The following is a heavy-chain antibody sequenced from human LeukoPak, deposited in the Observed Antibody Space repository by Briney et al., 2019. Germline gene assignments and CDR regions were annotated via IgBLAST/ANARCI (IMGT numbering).Heavy chain of an antibody. CDR3: ARGYDFWSGYYGVGWFDP. CDR1: GYSISSGYY. J-gene: IGHJ5*02. CDR2: IYHSVST. Sequence: PSETLSLTCTVSGYSISSGYYWGWIRQPPGKGLEWIGSIYHSVSTYYNPSLKSRVTISVDTSTNQFSLKLSSLPAADPVVYYCARGYDFWSGYYGVGWFDPWGQGTLVTVSS. D-gene: IGHD3-3*01. V-gene: IGHV4-38-2*02.